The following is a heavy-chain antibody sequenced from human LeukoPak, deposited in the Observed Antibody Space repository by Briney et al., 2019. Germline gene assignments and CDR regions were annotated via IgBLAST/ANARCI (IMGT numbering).Heavy chain of an antibody. CDR2: IWYDGSNK. CDR3: AKGVTTVTPFDY. Sequence: PGGSLRLSCAASGFTFSSYGMHWVRQAPGKGLEWVAVIWYDGSNKYYADSVKGRFTISRDNAKGSVSLQMNSLRAEDTAVYYCAKGVTTVTPFDYWGQGTLVTVSS. J-gene: IGHJ4*02. D-gene: IGHD4-17*01. V-gene: IGHV3-33*06. CDR1: GFTFSSYG.